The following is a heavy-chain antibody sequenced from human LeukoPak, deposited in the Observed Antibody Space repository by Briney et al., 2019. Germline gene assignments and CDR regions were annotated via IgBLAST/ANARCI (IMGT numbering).Heavy chain of an antibody. Sequence: SETLSLTCTVSGGSISSSSYYWGWIRQPPGKGLEWIGSIYYSGSTYYNPSLKSRVTISVDTSKNQFSLKLSSVTAADTAVYYCARLTVKWGSNFDYWGQGTLVTVSP. V-gene: IGHV4-39*01. D-gene: IGHD7-27*01. CDR2: IYYSGST. CDR3: ARLTVKWGSNFDY. J-gene: IGHJ4*02. CDR1: GGSISSSSYY.